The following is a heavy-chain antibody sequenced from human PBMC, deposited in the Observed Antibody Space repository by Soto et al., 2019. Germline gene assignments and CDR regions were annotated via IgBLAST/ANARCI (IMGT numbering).Heavy chain of an antibody. V-gene: IGHV3-15*01. CDR3: TRGAPSGTFYDY. CDR1: GFTFSNDW. CDR2: IKSKRDGGTI. J-gene: IGHJ4*02. D-gene: IGHD6-13*01. Sequence: LGGSLRLSCAASGFTFSNDWMTWVRQAPGKGLEWIGRIKSKRDGGTIDDAAPVRGRFTVSRDDSTNTLYLQMNNLETEDTAIYYCTRGAPSGTFYDYWGQGTLVTVSS.